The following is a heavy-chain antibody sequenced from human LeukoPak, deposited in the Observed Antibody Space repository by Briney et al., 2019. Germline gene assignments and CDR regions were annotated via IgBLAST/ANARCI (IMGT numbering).Heavy chain of an antibody. V-gene: IGHV3-7*01. CDR2: IRQDDSEK. Sequence: GGSLRLSCVASGFTFSSYWMSWVRQAPGKGLEWVAIIRQDDSEKYYVDPVKGRFTISRDNAKNSLYLQMNSLRAEDTAVYYCARDFAMVRGGGQGTLVTVSS. J-gene: IGHJ4*02. D-gene: IGHD3-10*01. CDR3: ARDFAMVRG. CDR1: GFTFSSYW.